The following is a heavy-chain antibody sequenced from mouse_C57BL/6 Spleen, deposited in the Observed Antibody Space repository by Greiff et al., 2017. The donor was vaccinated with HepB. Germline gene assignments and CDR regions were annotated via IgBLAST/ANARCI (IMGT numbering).Heavy chain of an antibody. Sequence: DVQLQESGPGLVKPSQSLSLTCSVTGYSITSGYYWNWIRQFPGNKLEWMGYISYDGSNNYNPSLKNRISITRDTSKNQFFLKLNSVTTEDTATYYCAGESTMVTTDWYFDVWGTGTTVTVSS. CDR1: GYSITSGYY. D-gene: IGHD2-2*01. V-gene: IGHV3-6*01. J-gene: IGHJ1*03. CDR2: ISYDGSN. CDR3: AGESTMVTTDWYFDV.